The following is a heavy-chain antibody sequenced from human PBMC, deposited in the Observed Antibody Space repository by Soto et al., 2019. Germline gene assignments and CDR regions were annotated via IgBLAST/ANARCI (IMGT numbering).Heavy chain of an antibody. CDR2: ISPDSGKT. CDR3: ARVYGYYYYYMDV. Sequence: QAYLEQSGAEVKKPGASVKVSCKASGYSLTDNGITWVRQASGQGLEYAGWISPDSGKTDYAQKFQGRVTMTRDTSINTVYMELSSLRSDDTAVYYCARVYGYYYYYMDVWGKGTTVTVSS. D-gene: IGHD2-8*01. V-gene: IGHV1-8*01. CDR1: GYSLTDNG. J-gene: IGHJ6*03.